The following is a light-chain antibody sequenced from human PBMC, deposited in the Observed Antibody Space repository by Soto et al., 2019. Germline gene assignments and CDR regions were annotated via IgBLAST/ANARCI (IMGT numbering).Light chain of an antibody. V-gene: IGKV3-20*01. CDR1: QSVTSNA. J-gene: IGKJ1*01. CDR2: GVS. Sequence: EIILTQSPGTLSLSPGERASLSCRASQSVTSNALAWYQQKPGQAPRLLIYGVSSRATGIPDRFSGSGSGEDFTLNIRSLETDDFATYYCPHYNSSSEAFGQGTKVDIK. CDR3: PHYNSSSEA.